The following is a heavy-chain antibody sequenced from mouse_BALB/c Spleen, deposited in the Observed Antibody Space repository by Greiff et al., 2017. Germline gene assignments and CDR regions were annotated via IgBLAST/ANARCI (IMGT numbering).Heavy chain of an antibody. CDR1: GFNIKDKY. J-gene: IGHJ4*01. V-gene: IGHV14-1*02. CDR2: IVPENGNT. Sequence: EVQLQQSGAELVRPGASVKLSCKASGFNIKDKYMHWVKQRPEQGLEWIGWIVPENGNTIYDPKFKGKASITADTSSNNAYLQLSSLTSEDTAVYYCAGYAMDYWGQGTSVTVSS. CDR3: AGYAMDY.